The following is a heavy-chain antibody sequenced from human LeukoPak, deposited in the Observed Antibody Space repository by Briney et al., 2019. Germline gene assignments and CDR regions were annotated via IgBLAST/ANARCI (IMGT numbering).Heavy chain of an antibody. CDR3: AKDGLMYDC. V-gene: IGHV4-61*02. CDR2: IYPSGST. J-gene: IGHJ4*02. Sequence: PSQTLSLTCTVSGGSISSGSYYWSWIRQPAGKGLEWIGRIYPSGSTNYNPSLKSRVTISLHTSKSQFSLILRTVTAADTAVYYCAKDGLMYDCWGQGTLVTVSS. CDR1: GGSISSGSYY. D-gene: IGHD2-8*01.